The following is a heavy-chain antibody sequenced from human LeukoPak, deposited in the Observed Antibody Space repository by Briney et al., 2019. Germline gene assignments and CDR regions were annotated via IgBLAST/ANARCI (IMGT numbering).Heavy chain of an antibody. Sequence: GGSLRLSCAASGFTFSDYYMSWIRQAPGKGLEWVSYISSSGSTIYYADSVKGRFTISRDNAKNSLYLQMNSLRAEDTAVYYCARESSDSSGYYGAFDIWGQGTMVTVSS. CDR1: GFTFSDYY. D-gene: IGHD3-22*01. CDR2: ISSSGSTI. CDR3: ARESSDSSGYYGAFDI. J-gene: IGHJ3*02. V-gene: IGHV3-11*01.